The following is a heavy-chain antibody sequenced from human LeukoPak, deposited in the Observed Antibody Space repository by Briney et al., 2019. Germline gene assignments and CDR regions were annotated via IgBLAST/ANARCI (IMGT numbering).Heavy chain of an antibody. J-gene: IGHJ4*02. CDR1: GFTFSDHC. V-gene: IGHV3-72*01. Sequence: TGGSLRLSCAASGFTFSDHCMDWVRQAPGKGLEWVGRSTNKLNSYTTEYAASVKGRFTISRDDSKNSLYLQMNSLKTEDTAVYYCARVSLGNYGEFDCWGQGTLVIVSS. D-gene: IGHD3-10*01. CDR2: STNKLNSYTT. CDR3: ARVSLGNYGEFDC.